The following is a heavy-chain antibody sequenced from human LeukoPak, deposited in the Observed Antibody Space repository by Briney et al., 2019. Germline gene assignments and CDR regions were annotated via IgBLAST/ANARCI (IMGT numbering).Heavy chain of an antibody. V-gene: IGHV3-66*01. Sequence: GGSLRLSCAASGFTVSSNYMSWVRQAPGKGLEWVSVIYGGGSTYYADSVKGRFTISRDNSKNTLYLQMNSLRAEDTAVYYCARKYSSSWYIHYWGQGTLVTVSS. CDR3: ARKYSSSWYIHY. D-gene: IGHD6-13*01. CDR2: IYGGGST. CDR1: GFTVSSNY. J-gene: IGHJ4*02.